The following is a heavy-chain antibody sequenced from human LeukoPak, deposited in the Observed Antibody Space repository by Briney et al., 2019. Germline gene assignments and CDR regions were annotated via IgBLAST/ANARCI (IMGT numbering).Heavy chain of an antibody. CDR3: ARIHYYDTKIDY. CDR1: GYSITSGHY. V-gene: IGHV4-38-2*02. D-gene: IGHD3-22*01. J-gene: IGHJ4*02. CDR2: VYHSGTT. Sequence: PSETLSLTCTVSGYSITSGHYWGWIRQPPGKGLEWIGCVYHSGTTYYSPSLKSRVTISVDTSKNQFSLKLRSVTAADTAVYYCARIHYYDTKIDYWGQGTLVTVSS.